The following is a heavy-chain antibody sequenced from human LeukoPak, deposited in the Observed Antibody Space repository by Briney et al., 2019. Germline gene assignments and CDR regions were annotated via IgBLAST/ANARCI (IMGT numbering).Heavy chain of an antibody. V-gene: IGHV4-59*01. J-gene: IGHJ6*04. CDR1: GGSMSNYY. CDR2: MYYSGST. Sequence: SETLSLTCSVSGGSMSNYYWSWIRQPPGKGLEWIGYMYYSGSTNYNPSLRGRVTISLDTSKNQFSLKLSSVTAADTAVYYCARSYDNSGYYYYGMDVWGKGTTVTVSS. CDR3: ARSYDNSGYYYYGMDV. D-gene: IGHD3-22*01.